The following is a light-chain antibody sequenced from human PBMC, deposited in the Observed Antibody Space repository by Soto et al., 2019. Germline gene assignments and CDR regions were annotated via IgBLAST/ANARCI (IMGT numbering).Light chain of an antibody. CDR3: SSYRTTSTPDV. J-gene: IGLJ1*01. CDR2: DVS. Sequence: QSALTQPASVSGSPGQSITISCTGTSSDIGGYNYVSWYQQHPGKAPKIIIFDVSNRPSGVSNRFSGSKSGYTASLTISGLQAEDEADYYCSSYRTTSTPDVFGTGTKLTVL. CDR1: SSDIGGYNY. V-gene: IGLV2-14*01.